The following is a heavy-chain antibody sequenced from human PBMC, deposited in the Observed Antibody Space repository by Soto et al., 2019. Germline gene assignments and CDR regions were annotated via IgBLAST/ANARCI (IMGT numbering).Heavy chain of an antibody. Sequence: SETLSLTCAVSGGSISGSYYYCGWLLHSPGKGPEWIGSVFYTVFTSYNPSLESRVSVSVDTSKNKFSLKVSVVSAADTAVYYCATTPKGYNWNYFEHWGQGDLVTVS. CDR1: GGSISGSYYY. V-gene: IGHV4-39*01. D-gene: IGHD1-20*01. J-gene: IGHJ4*02. CDR3: ATTPKGYNWNYFEH. CDR2: VFYTVFT.